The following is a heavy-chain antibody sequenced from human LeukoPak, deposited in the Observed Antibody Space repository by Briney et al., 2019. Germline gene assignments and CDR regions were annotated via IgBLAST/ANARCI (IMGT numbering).Heavy chain of an antibody. D-gene: IGHD3-9*01. CDR2: IDYSGGSS. CDR1: GFTLSSYE. Sequence: GGSLRLSCTVSGFTLSSYEMSWIRQAPGKGLEWVSSIDYSGGSSYYADSLKGRFTISRDNAKNSLYLQMNSLRAEDTAVYYCASYDILTGYYKGEGFFDYWGQGTLVTVSS. V-gene: IGHV3-23*01. J-gene: IGHJ4*02. CDR3: ASYDILTGYYKGEGFFDY.